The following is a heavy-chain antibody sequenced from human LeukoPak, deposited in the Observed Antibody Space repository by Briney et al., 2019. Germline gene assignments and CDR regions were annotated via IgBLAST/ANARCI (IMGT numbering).Heavy chain of an antibody. Sequence: GGSLRLSCAASGFTFSSYAMSWVRQAPGKGLEWVSAISGSGGSTCCADSVKGRFTISRDNSKNTLYLQMNSLRAEDTAVYYCANPYSGSYYYGMDVWGQGTTVTVSS. J-gene: IGHJ6*02. V-gene: IGHV3-23*01. CDR2: ISGSGGST. CDR1: GFTFSSYA. D-gene: IGHD1-26*01. CDR3: ANPYSGSYYYGMDV.